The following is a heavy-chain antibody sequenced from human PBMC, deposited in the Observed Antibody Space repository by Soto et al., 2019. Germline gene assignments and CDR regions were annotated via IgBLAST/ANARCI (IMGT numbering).Heavy chain of an antibody. V-gene: IGHV1-18*01. J-gene: IGHJ4*02. Sequence: QVQLVQSGAEVKKPGASVKVSCKASGYTFSSIGISWVRQAPGQGLEWMGWISPYKGNTHYAQGLQGRVTMTTDTSTSTAYMELRSLRSDDTAVYYCARDLDGSVSYYTDYWGQGTLVTVSS. CDR2: ISPYKGNT. D-gene: IGHD3-10*01. CDR3: ARDLDGSVSYYTDY. CDR1: GYTFSSIG.